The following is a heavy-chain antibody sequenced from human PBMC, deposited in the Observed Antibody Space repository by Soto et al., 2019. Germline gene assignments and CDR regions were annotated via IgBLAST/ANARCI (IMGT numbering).Heavy chain of an antibody. CDR3: ARGSSSYYDYGMDV. D-gene: IGHD6-6*01. Sequence: TLALTCTVSGDSISRGGNSWTWIRQPPGKALEWIGNIYDSGSTSYNPSLKSRVTISVDRSKNQFSLKLTSVTAADTAVYFCARGSSSYYDYGMDVWGQGTTVTVSS. J-gene: IGHJ6*02. CDR1: GDSISRGGNS. V-gene: IGHV4-30-2*01. CDR2: IYDSGST.